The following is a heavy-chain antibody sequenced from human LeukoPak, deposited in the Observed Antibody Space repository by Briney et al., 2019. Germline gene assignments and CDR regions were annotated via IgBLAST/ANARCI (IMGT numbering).Heavy chain of an antibody. V-gene: IGHV3-23*01. CDR1: GFTFSSYA. CDR3: ARAPLDYGDYPHY. D-gene: IGHD4-17*01. CDR2: ISGSGGST. Sequence: GGSLRLSCAASGFTFSSYAMSWVRQAPGKGLEWVSAISGSGGSTYYADSVKGRFTISRDNSKNTLYLQMNSLRAEDTAVYYCARAPLDYGDYPHYWGQGTLVTVSS. J-gene: IGHJ4*02.